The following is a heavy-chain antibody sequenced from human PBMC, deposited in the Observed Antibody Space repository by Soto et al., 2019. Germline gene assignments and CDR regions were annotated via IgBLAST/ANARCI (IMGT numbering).Heavy chain of an antibody. CDR3: AQQMSKVALTDY. V-gene: IGHV3-23*01. CDR2: ISGSGGST. Sequence: GGSLRLSCAASGFTFSSYAMNWVRQAPGKGLEWVSAISGSGGSTYYADSVKGRFTISRDNSKKTLYLQMNSLRAEDTAVYYRAQQMSKVALTDYWGQGTLVTVYS. J-gene: IGHJ4*02. D-gene: IGHD2-15*01. CDR1: GFTFSSYA.